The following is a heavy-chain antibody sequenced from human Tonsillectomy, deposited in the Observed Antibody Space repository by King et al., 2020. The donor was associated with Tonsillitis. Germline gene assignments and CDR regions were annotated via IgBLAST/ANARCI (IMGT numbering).Heavy chain of an antibody. J-gene: IGHJ6*03. CDR2: IIPIFGTS. CDR3: ARVPTEAILDYMDV. CDR1: GGTFSSYA. Sequence: QLVQSGAEVKKPGTSVKVSCKASGGTFSSYAISWVRQAPGQGLEWMGGIIPIFGTSNYAQKFQGRVTITADESTSTAYMELSSLRSEDTAVYYCARVPTEAILDYMDVWGKGTTVTVSS. V-gene: IGHV1-69*01. D-gene: IGHD3-3*01.